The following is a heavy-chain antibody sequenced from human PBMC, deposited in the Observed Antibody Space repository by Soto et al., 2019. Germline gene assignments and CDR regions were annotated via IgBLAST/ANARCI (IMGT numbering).Heavy chain of an antibody. CDR2: ISYDGSNK. Sequence: GGSLRLSCAASGFTFSSYAMHWVRQAPGKGLEWVAVISYDGSNKYYADSVKGRFTTSRDNSKNTLYLQMNSLRAEDTAVYYCARDVGSSSGYYYYYGMDVWGQGTTVTVSS. J-gene: IGHJ6*02. D-gene: IGHD6-6*01. CDR1: GFTFSSYA. V-gene: IGHV3-30-3*01. CDR3: ARDVGSSSGYYYYYGMDV.